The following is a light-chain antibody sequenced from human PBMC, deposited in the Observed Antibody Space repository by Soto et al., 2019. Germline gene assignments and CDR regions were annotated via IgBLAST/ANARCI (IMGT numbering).Light chain of an antibody. Sequence: QSVLTQPPSAPGTPGQGVTISCSGTTSNIGVNYVYWYQHLPGTAPTLVIHRNNQRPSGVPDRFSGSKSGTSASLAISGLRSEDEAVYYCAAWDTSLRVVVFGGGTKLTVL. CDR3: AAWDTSLRVVV. CDR1: TSNIGVNY. J-gene: IGLJ2*01. CDR2: RNN. V-gene: IGLV1-47*01.